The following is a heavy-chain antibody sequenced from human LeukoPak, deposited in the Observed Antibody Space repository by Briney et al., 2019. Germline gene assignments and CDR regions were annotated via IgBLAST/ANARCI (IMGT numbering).Heavy chain of an antibody. CDR2: ISYDETNK. D-gene: IGHD3-16*01. CDR3: AKGGFGALTVKGDY. V-gene: IGHV3-30*18. J-gene: IGHJ4*02. CDR1: GLTFSNYC. Sequence: PGGSLTLSCAPCGLTFSNYCMHWVRQAPGEGLEWMAVISYDETNKYYADSVKGRFTISRENTKNTLYLQMNSLRAEDTVVYYCAKGGFGALTVKGDYWGQGTLVIVSS.